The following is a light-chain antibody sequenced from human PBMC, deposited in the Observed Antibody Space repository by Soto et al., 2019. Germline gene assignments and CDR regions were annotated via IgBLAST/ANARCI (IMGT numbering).Light chain of an antibody. CDR2: RSN. CDR3: AAWDDSLSGYV. J-gene: IGLJ1*01. CDR1: RSNIGSNY. V-gene: IGLV1-47*01. Sequence: QSALTQPPSTSGTPGQRVTIACSGSRSNIGSNYVYWYQHLPETAPKVLIYRSNQRPSGVPDRFSGSKSGTSASLAISGLRSEDEADYYCAAWDDSLSGYVFGTGTKLTVL.